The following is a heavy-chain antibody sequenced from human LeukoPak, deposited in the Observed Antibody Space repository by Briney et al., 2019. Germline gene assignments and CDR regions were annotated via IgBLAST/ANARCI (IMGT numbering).Heavy chain of an antibody. Sequence: SETLSLTCTVSGGSISSYYWSWIRQPRGKGLEWIGYIYYSGSTNYNPSLKSRVTISVDTSKNQFSLKLSSVTAADTAVYYCARIISQRVAFDVWGRGTTVTVSS. D-gene: IGHD2-21*01. CDR2: IYYSGST. CDR1: GGSISSYY. V-gene: IGHV4-59*01. J-gene: IGHJ3*01. CDR3: ARIISQRVAFDV.